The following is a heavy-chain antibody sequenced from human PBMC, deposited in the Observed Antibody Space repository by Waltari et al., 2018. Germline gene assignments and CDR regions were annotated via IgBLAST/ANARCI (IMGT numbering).Heavy chain of an antibody. CDR3: AKTSGGDYYYYYYMDV. Sequence: EVQLVESGGGLVQPGGSLRLSCAASGFTFSSYAMSWFRQAPGKGLEWVSAISGSGGSTYYADSVKGRFTISRDNSKNTLYLQMNSLRAEDTAVYYCAKTSGGDYYYYYYMDVWGKGTTVTVSS. V-gene: IGHV3-23*04. CDR2: ISGSGGST. J-gene: IGHJ6*03. CDR1: GFTFSSYA. D-gene: IGHD3-10*01.